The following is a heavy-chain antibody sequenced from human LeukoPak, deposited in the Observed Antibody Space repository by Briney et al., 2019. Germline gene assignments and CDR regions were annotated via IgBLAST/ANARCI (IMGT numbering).Heavy chain of an antibody. Sequence: SVKVSCKASGGTFSSYAISWVRQAPGQGLEWMGGIIPIFGTANYAQKFQGRVTITADESTSTAYMELSRLRSDDTAVYYCARAPYYYGSGSYYNGKFDYWGQGTLVTVSS. V-gene: IGHV1-69*01. J-gene: IGHJ4*02. D-gene: IGHD3-10*01. CDR1: GGTFSSYA. CDR2: IIPIFGTA. CDR3: ARAPYYYGSGSYYNGKFDY.